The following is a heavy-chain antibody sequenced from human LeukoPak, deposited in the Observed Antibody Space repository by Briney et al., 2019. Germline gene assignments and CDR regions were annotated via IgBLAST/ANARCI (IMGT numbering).Heavy chain of an antibody. J-gene: IGHJ4*02. CDR2: ISSSGSTI. Sequence: GGSLRLSCAASGFSFSSYEMNWVRQAPGKGLEWVSYISSSGSTIYYADSVKGRFTISRDNPKNSLYLQMNSLRAEDTAVYYCARDVYYYDSSGYSQSLRFDYWGQGTLVTVSS. V-gene: IGHV3-48*03. CDR1: GFSFSSYE. CDR3: ARDVYYYDSSGYSQSLRFDY. D-gene: IGHD3-22*01.